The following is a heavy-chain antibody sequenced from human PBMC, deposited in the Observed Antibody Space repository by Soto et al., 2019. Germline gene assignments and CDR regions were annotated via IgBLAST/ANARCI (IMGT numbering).Heavy chain of an antibody. D-gene: IGHD3-10*01. Sequence: ASVKVSCKASGYTFTSCDINWVRQATGQGLEWMGWMNPNSGSTGYAQKFQGRVTMTRNTSISTAYMELSSLRSEDTAVYYCARGLGLLGSGSLYYYYGMDVWGQGTTVTVSS. CDR2: MNPNSGST. V-gene: IGHV1-8*01. CDR1: GYTFTSCD. J-gene: IGHJ6*02. CDR3: ARGLGLLGSGSLYYYYGMDV.